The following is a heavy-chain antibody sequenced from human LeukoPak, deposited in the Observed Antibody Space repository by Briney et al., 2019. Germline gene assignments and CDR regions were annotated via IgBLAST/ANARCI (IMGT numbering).Heavy chain of an antibody. J-gene: IGHJ6*03. V-gene: IGHV3-74*01. CDR1: GFTFSSYW. Sequence: GGSLRLSCAASGFTFSSYWMHWVRQAPGKGLVWVSRVNSDGSSTSYADSVKGRFTISRDNAKNTLYLQMNSLRAEDTAVYYCARDPAYYYYMDVWGKGTTVTVSS. CDR3: ARDPAYYYYMDV. CDR2: VNSDGSST.